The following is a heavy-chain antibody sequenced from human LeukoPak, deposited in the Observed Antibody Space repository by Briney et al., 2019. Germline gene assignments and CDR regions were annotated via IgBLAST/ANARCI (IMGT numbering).Heavy chain of an antibody. V-gene: IGHV4-30-4*01. CDR1: GGSISSGAYY. D-gene: IGHD1-14*01. CDR3: ARDMTGAHWFDP. J-gene: IGHJ5*02. CDR2: IYYSGNT. Sequence: SQTLSLTRTVSGGSISSGAYYWSWIRQPPGKGLEWIGYIYYSGNTYYNPSLKSRLTISVDTSKNHFSLKLTSVTAADTAVYYCARDMTGAHWFDPWGQGTLVTVSS.